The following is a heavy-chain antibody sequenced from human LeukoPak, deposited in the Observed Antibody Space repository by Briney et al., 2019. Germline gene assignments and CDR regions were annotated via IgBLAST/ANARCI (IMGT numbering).Heavy chain of an antibody. V-gene: IGHV3-53*01. Sequence: GGSLRLSCAASGFTVSSNYMSWVRQGPGKGLECVSVISNDGDTYYADSVKGRFTISRDNSKNTLYLQMNSLRAEDTAVYYCAKDLDAFDIWGQGTMVTVSS. J-gene: IGHJ3*02. CDR1: GFTVSSNY. CDR3: AKDLDAFDI. CDR2: ISNDGDT.